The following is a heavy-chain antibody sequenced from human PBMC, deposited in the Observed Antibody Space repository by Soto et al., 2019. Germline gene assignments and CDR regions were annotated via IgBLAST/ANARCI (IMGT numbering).Heavy chain of an antibody. CDR2: IRNKANSYET. D-gene: IGHD3-10*01. Sequence: GGSLRLSCAASGFIFSGSAFHWGRQASGKGPGWVGRIRNKANSYETAYSASVRGRFTISRDDSKNTAYLQMNSLKTEDTALYYCTRPSHDTSSYFQPEAYYFDFWGPGTLVNVSS. CDR3: TRPSHDTSSYFQPEAYYFDF. CDR1: GFIFSGSA. J-gene: IGHJ4*02. V-gene: IGHV3-73*01.